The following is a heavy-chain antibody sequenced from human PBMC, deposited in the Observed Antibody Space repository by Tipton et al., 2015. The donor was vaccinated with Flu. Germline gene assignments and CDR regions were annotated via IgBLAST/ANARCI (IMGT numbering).Heavy chain of an antibody. CDR2: IYAAGDT. J-gene: IGHJ6*02. CDR1: GGSVRSGSYY. V-gene: IGHV4-61*02. Sequence: TLSLTCTVSGGSVRSGSYYWSWIRQPAGKGLEWIGRIYAAGDTKYNPSLKSRVTISLDTSKNQFSLKLSSVTAADTAVYYCARDGYYYYYYGMDVWGQGTTVTVSS. CDR3: ARDGYYYYYYGMDV. D-gene: IGHD2-2*03.